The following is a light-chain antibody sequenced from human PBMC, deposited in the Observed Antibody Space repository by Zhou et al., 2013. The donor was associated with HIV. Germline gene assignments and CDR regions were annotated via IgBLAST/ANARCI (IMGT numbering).Light chain of an antibody. CDR2: ENY. CDR3: VTWAGGRTVGRL. CDR1: SYNIGNYY. Sequence: QSVLTQPPSVSAAPGQNVTISCSGSSYNIGNYYVSWFQHLPGTAPKLLIYENYKRPSGIPDRFSGSKSDTSATLGITGLQIGDEADYFCVTWAGGRTVGRLFGGGTRLTVL. V-gene: IGLV1-51*02. J-gene: IGLJ2*01.